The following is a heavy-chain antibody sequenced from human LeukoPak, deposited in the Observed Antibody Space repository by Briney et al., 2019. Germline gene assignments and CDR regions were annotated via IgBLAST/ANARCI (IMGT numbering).Heavy chain of an antibody. CDR3: ARVRDEFLEWLLLDY. Sequence: HPGGSLRLSCAASGFTFNSYWMSWVRQAPGKGLEWVANIEQDGSEKYYVDSVKGRFIISRDNAKNSLYLQMNSLRAEDTAVYYCARVRDEFLEWLLLDYWGQGTLVTVSS. CDR1: GFTFNSYW. D-gene: IGHD3-3*01. J-gene: IGHJ4*02. V-gene: IGHV3-7*01. CDR2: IEQDGSEK.